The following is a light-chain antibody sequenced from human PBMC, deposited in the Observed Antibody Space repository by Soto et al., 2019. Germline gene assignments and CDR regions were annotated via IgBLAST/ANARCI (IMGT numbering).Light chain of an antibody. CDR3: QSYDTSLSLV. V-gene: IGLV1-40*01. Sequence: QAVVTQPPSVSGAPGQRVTISCTGSSSNIGAGFDVHWYQLLPGTAPKLLIYTDNNRPSGVPGRFSGSKSGTSASLAITGLQAEDEADYYCQSYDTSLSLVFGGGTKVTVL. CDR1: SSNIGAGFD. CDR2: TDN. J-gene: IGLJ3*02.